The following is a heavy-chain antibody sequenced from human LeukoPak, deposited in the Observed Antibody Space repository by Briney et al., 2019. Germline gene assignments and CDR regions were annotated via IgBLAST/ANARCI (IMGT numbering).Heavy chain of an antibody. D-gene: IGHD2-2*01. Sequence: ASVKVSCKASGYTFTSYGISWVRQAPGQGLEWMGWISAYNGNTNYAQKLQGRVTMTTDTSTSTAYMELRSLRSDDTAVYYCATCGSTSCYAEYYYYYMDVWGKGTTVTVSS. CDR2: ISAYNGNT. J-gene: IGHJ6*03. CDR3: ATCGSTSCYAEYYYYYMDV. V-gene: IGHV1-18*01. CDR1: GYTFTSYG.